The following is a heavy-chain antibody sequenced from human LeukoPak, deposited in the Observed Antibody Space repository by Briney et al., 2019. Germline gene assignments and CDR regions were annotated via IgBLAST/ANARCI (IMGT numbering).Heavy chain of an antibody. CDR2: ISAYNGNT. V-gene: IGHV1-18*01. CDR3: ARDHPSYDFWSGYLSGPNFDY. CDR1: GYTFTSYG. J-gene: IGHJ4*02. Sequence: ASVKVSCKASGYTFTSYGISWVRQAPGQGLEWMGWISAYNGNTNYAQKLQGRVTMTTDTSTSTAYMELRSLRSDDTAVYYCARDHPSYDFWSGYLSGPNFDYWGQGTLVTVSS. D-gene: IGHD3-3*01.